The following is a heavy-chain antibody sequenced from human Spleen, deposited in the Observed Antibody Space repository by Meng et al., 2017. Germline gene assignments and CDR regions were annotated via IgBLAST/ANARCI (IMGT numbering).Heavy chain of an antibody. D-gene: IGHD6-13*01. V-gene: IGHV4-34*01. Sequence: SETLSLTCAVYGGSFSDYYWNWIRQPPGKGLEWIGEINHSGSTNYNPSLKSRVTISVDTSKNKFFLKVNSVTAADTAMYYCARATAGTGWFDPWGQGTLVTVSS. CDR2: INHSGST. CDR1: GGSFSDYY. J-gene: IGHJ5*02. CDR3: ARATAGTGWFDP.